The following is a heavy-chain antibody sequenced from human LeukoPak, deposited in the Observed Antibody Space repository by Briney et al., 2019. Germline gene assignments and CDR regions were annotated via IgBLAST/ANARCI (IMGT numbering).Heavy chain of an antibody. CDR3: ARDRGFLEWLSDY. D-gene: IGHD3-3*01. V-gene: IGHV3-30-3*01. CDR1: GFTFSSYA. Sequence: PGGSLRLSCAASGFTFSSYAMHWVRQAPGKGLEWVAIISYDGNNKYYTDSVKGRFTISRDNSKNTLYLQMNSLRAEDTAVYYCARDRGFLEWLSDYWGQGTLVTVSS. J-gene: IGHJ4*02. CDR2: ISYDGNNK.